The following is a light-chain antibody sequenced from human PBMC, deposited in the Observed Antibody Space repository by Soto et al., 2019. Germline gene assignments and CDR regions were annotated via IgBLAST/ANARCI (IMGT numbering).Light chain of an antibody. J-gene: IGKJ1*01. V-gene: IGKV3-20*01. CDR3: QKYDTSPST. CDR2: GAS. Sequence: EIALTKCPGTLSLSXGERGTLRSRARKRVRKKYLAWSQPHPGQAPGLXXYGASSRAHGSPDRFSRSVSETDFTPTRSRMEPEDFAVYYGQKYDTSPSTFGQGTKVDI. CDR1: KRVRKKY.